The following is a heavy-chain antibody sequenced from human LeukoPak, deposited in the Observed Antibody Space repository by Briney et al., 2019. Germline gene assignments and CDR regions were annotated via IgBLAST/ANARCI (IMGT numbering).Heavy chain of an antibody. CDR2: ISGSGDST. J-gene: IGHJ4*02. D-gene: IGHD5-18*01. Sequence: GGPLRLSCAASGFTFSSYAMNWVRQAPGKGLEWVSTISGSGDSTYYADSVKGRFTISRDNSKNTLYLQMNSLRAEDTAVYYCARDRGYSCGYWGQGTLVTVSS. CDR3: ARDRGYSCGY. V-gene: IGHV3-23*01. CDR1: GFTFSSYA.